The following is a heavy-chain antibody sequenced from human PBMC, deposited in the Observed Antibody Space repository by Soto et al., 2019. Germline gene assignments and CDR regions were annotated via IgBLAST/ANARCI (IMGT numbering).Heavy chain of an antibody. V-gene: IGHV3-33*01. CDR1: GFTFSSYG. J-gene: IGHJ6*02. Sequence: GGSLRLSCAASGFTFSSYGMHWVRQAPGKGLEWVAVIWYDGSNKYYADSVKGRFTISRDNSKNTLYLQMNSLRAEDTAVYYCARDQRQLVLQYYYGMDVWGQGTTVTVSS. CDR3: ARDQRQLVLQYYYGMDV. D-gene: IGHD6-6*01. CDR2: IWYDGSNK.